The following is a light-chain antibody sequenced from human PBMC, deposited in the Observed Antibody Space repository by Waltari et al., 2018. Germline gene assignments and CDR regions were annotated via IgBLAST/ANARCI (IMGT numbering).Light chain of an antibody. V-gene: IGKV4-1*01. CDR1: QSVLYSSNNKNY. CDR2: WAS. Sequence: DIVMTQSPDSLAVSLGERATINCKSSQSVLYSSNNKNYLAWYQQKPGQPPKLLIYWASTRESVVPDRFSGSGSGTDFTLTISSLQAEDVAVYYCQQYYSTPFFGPGTKVDIK. J-gene: IGKJ3*01. CDR3: QQYYSTPF.